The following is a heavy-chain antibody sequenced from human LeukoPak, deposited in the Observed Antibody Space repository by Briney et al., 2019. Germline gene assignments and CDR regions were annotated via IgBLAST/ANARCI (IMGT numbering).Heavy chain of an antibody. CDR1: GFTFGDYA. CDR3: TRDIGPQGMDV. Sequence: GGSLRLSCTASGFTFGDYAMSWVRQAPGKGLEWVGFIRSKAYGGTTEYAASVKGRFTISRDDSKSIAYLQMNSLKTEDTAVYYCTRDIGPQGMDVWGQGTTVTVSS. J-gene: IGHJ6*02. CDR2: IRSKAYGGTT. V-gene: IGHV3-49*04. D-gene: IGHD1-26*01.